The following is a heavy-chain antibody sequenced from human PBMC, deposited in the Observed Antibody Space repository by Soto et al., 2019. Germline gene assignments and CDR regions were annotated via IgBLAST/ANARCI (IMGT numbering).Heavy chain of an antibody. CDR3: AALESFSSTSPDAFDI. CDR1: EYTFTSYY. D-gene: IGHD2-2*01. Sequence: ASVKVSCKASEYTFTSYYMHWVRQAPGQGLEWMGIINPSGGSTSYAQKFQGRVTMTRDTSTSTVYMELSSLRSEDTAVYYCAALESFSSTSPDAFDIWGQGTMVTVSS. V-gene: IGHV1-46*01. CDR2: INPSGGST. J-gene: IGHJ3*02.